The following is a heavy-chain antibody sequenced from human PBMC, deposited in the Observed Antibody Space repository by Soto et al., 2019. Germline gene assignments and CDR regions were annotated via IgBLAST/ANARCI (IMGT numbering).Heavy chain of an antibody. D-gene: IGHD3-22*01. V-gene: IGHV3-7*01. CDR3: AGHYYSSETSVFDY. CDR2: IKLDGSEE. CDR1: GFTFPDYW. Sequence: GGSMRLSCAASGFTFPDYWMSWVRQAPGKGLEWVANIKLDGSEEYYVDSVKGRFTISRDNAKNSLSLQMNSLRAEDTAVYYCAGHYYSSETSVFDYFGQGAPVTVS. J-gene: IGHJ4*02.